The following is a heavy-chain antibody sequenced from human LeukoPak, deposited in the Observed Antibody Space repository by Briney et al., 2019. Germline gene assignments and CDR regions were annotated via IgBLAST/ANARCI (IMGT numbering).Heavy chain of an antibody. V-gene: IGHV4-34*01. CDR3: ARARQLWLGGNWFDP. D-gene: IGHD5-18*01. J-gene: IGHJ5*02. CDR2: INHSGST. CDR1: GGSFSGYY. Sequence: SETLSLTCAVYGGSFSGYYWSWIRQPPGKGLEWIGEINHSGSTNYNPSLKSRVTISVDTSKNQFSLKLSSVTAADTAVYYCARARQLWLGGNWFDPWGQGTLVTVSS.